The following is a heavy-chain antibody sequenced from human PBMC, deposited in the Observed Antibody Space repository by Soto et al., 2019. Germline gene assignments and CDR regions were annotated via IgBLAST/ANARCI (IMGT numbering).Heavy chain of an antibody. CDR2: VIPILGTT. CDR1: GGTFSTYA. D-gene: IGHD1-26*01. V-gene: IGHV1-69*12. Sequence: QVQLVQSGAEVKKPGSSVKVSCKASGGTFSTYAISWVRQAPGQGLEWMGGVIPILGTTNNAQTFQGRVTITAAESTSTPYMALSSLRPEDTAVSFCARHAGTYYFPDMAVWGHGTTVTVSS. CDR3: ARHAGTYYFPDMAV. J-gene: IGHJ6*02.